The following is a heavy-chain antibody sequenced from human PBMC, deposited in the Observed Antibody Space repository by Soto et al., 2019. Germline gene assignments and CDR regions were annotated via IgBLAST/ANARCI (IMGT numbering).Heavy chain of an antibody. CDR2: IYHSGTL. V-gene: IGHV4-30-2*01. CDR3: ARTQFYSGSGNCRTLMFDP. Sequence: SGTLSLTCAISGGCVGAVGYTWSWIRQPPGGGLEWIGYIYHSGTLLYNPSLKPLLTLSLDMSKNQFSLTLRSMTPADTAVYYCARTQFYSGSGNCRTLMFDPWGQGTQVTVSS. CDR1: GGCVGAVGYT. J-gene: IGHJ5*02. D-gene: IGHD3-10*01.